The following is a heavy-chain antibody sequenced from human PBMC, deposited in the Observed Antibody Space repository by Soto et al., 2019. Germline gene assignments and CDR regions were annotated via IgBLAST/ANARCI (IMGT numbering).Heavy chain of an antibody. CDR2: ISWDGGST. J-gene: IGHJ3*02. CDR1: GFTFDDYT. D-gene: IGHD6-19*01. Sequence: GGSLRLSCAASGFTFDDYTMHWVRQAPGKGLEWVSLISWDGGSTYYADSVKGRFTISRDNSKNSLYLQMNSLRTEDTALYYCAKDRGGSGWSKELYDAFDIWGKGTMVTVSS. V-gene: IGHV3-43*01. CDR3: AKDRGGSGWSKELYDAFDI.